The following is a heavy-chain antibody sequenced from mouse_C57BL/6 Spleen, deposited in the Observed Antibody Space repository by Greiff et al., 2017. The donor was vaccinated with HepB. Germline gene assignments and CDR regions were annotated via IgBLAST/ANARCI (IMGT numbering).Heavy chain of an antibody. CDR3: ARYRTGTEGDFDY. D-gene: IGHD4-1*01. Sequence: EVHLVESGGGLVQPGGSLSLSCAASGFTFTDYYMSWVRQPPGKALEWLGFIRNKANGYTTEYSASVKGRFTISRDNSQSILYLQMNALRAEDSATYYCARYRTGTEGDFDYWGQGTTLTVSS. J-gene: IGHJ2*01. CDR2: IRNKANGYTT. V-gene: IGHV7-3*01. CDR1: GFTFTDYY.